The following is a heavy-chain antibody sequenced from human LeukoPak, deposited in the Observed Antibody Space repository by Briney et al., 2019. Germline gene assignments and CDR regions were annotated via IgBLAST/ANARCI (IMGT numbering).Heavy chain of an antibody. V-gene: IGHV3-23*01. Sequence: GGSLRLSCAASGFTFSSYTMSWVRQAPGKGLEWVSAISGSGGSTYYADSVKGRFTISRDNSKNTLYLQMNSLRAEDTALYYCAKDSHAHSSSPYHFDYWGQGTLVTVSS. CDR3: AKDSHAHSSSPYHFDY. CDR1: GFTFSSYT. D-gene: IGHD6-6*01. CDR2: ISGSGGST. J-gene: IGHJ4*02.